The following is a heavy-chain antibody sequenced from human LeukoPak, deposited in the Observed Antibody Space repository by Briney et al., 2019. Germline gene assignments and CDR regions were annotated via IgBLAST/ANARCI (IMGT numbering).Heavy chain of an antibody. V-gene: IGHV3-53*04. J-gene: IGHJ6*02. CDR3: ARDSRPLGGYSYGYDYYYGMDV. CDR2: IYSGGST. Sequence: GGSLRLSCAASGFTVSSNYMSWVRQAPGKGLEWVSVIYSGGSTYYADSVKGRFTISRHNSKNTPYLQMNSLRAEDTAVYYCARDSRPLGGYSYGYDYYYGMDVWGQGTTVTVSS. D-gene: IGHD5-18*01. CDR1: GFTVSSNY.